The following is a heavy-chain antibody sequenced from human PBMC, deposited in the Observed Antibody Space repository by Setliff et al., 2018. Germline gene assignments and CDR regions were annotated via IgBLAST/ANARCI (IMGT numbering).Heavy chain of an antibody. CDR1: GYTFTSYG. Sequence: GASVKVSCKASGYTFTSYGISWVRQAPGQGLEWMGWISAYNGNTNYAQKLQDRVTMTIDTSATTVYMELKSLRSDDTAVYYCVRSSAPQVVLAADFDYWGQGTLVTVSS. V-gene: IGHV1-18*01. CDR3: VRSSAPQVVLAADFDY. D-gene: IGHD6-19*01. CDR2: ISAYNGNT. J-gene: IGHJ4*02.